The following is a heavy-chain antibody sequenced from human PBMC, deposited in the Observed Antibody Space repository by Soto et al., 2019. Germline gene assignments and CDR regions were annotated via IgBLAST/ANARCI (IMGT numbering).Heavy chain of an antibody. CDR3: ARRGHHGQ. CDR2: VMPILGTA. CDR1: GGSLRNSV. V-gene: IGHV1-69*01. Sequence: QVQLVQSGAEVKKPGSSVKVSCTAAGGSLRNSVISWVRQAPAQRLEWLGGVMPILGTANYAQKFQGRVTMTADEATSTAYMDLSSLSPDDTAGAYCARRGHHGQWGPGNLVIVSS. J-gene: IGHJ4*02.